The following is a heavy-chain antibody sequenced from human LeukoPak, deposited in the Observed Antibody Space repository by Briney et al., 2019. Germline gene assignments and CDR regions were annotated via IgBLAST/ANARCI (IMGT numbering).Heavy chain of an antibody. CDR2: IYTSGST. V-gene: IGHV4-4*07. D-gene: IGHD2-15*01. J-gene: IGHJ6*03. CDR3: ARVVAYCSGGSCYSENYYYYYMDV. CDR1: GGSISSYY. Sequence: SETLSLTCTVSGGSISSYYWSWIRQPAEKGLEWIGRIYTSGSTNYNPSLKSRVTISVDKSKNQFSLKLSSVTAADTAVYYCARVVAYCSGGSCYSENYYYYYMDVWGKGTTVTVSS.